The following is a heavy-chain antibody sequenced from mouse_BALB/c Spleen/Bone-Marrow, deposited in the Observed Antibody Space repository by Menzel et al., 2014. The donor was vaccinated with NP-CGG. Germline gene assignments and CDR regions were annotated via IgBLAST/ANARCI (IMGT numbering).Heavy chain of an antibody. CDR2: ISSGGGST. Sequence: DVKLQESGGGLVKPGGSLKLSCAASGFAFSSYDMSWVRQTPEKRLEWVAYISSGGGSTYYPDTVKGRFTISRDNAKNTLYLQMSSLKSEDTAMYYCARHKLGRWYFDVWGAGTTVTVSS. J-gene: IGHJ1*01. CDR1: GFAFSSYD. V-gene: IGHV5-12-1*01. D-gene: IGHD4-1*01. CDR3: ARHKLGRWYFDV.